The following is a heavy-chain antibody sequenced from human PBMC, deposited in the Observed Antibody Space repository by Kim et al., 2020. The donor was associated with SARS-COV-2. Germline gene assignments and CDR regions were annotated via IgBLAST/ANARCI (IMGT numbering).Heavy chain of an antibody. D-gene: IGHD3-9*01. Sequence: GGSLRLSCAASGFTFSDYYMSWIRQAPGKGLEWVSYISSSSSNTNYADSVKGRFTISRDNAKNSLYLQMNSLRAEDTAVYYCARDHWIILTGYRGDHYYYGMDVWGQGTTVTVSS. CDR2: ISSSSSNT. J-gene: IGHJ6*02. CDR3: ARDHWIILTGYRGDHYYYGMDV. CDR1: GFTFSDYY. V-gene: IGHV3-11*06.